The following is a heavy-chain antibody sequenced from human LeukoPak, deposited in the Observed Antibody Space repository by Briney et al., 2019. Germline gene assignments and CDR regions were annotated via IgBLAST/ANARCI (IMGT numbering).Heavy chain of an antibody. CDR1: GFTFSRYW. D-gene: IGHD2-2*03. V-gene: IGHV3-74*01. Sequence: GGSLRLSCAASGFTFSRYWMHWVRHTPGKGLVWVSRINVDGSSTSYADSVRGRFTISRDNAKKTLYLQMNSLRVEDTAVYYCARDGYCSTTSCYPDIWGQGTLVSVSS. J-gene: IGHJ3*02. CDR3: ARDGYCSTTSCYPDI. CDR2: INVDGSST.